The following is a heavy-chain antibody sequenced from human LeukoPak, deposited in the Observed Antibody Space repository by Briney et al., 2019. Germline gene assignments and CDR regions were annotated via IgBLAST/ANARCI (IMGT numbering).Heavy chain of an antibody. CDR1: GGSFSGFY. Sequence: SETLSLTCAVYGGSFSGFYLSWIRQSPGKGLEWIGEINHGGSINYNPSLKSRVTISVGTAGNHFSLRLTSVTAADTAVYYCAVTHYDVLSGYHKYMGVWGRGTTVTISS. CDR3: AVTHYDVLSGYHKYMGV. CDR2: INHGGSI. D-gene: IGHD3-3*01. J-gene: IGHJ6*03. V-gene: IGHV4-34*01.